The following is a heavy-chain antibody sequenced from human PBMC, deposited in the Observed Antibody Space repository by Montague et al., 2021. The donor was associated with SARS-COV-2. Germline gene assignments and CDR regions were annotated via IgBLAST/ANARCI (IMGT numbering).Heavy chain of an antibody. Sequence: LSLSFSASGFTFSSYAVSWVRQAPGKGLEWVSAISGSGGSTYYADSVKGRFTISRDNSKNTLYLQMNSLRAEDTAVYYCRVGNYYDSISDYWGQGTLVTVSS. CDR3: RVGNYYDSISDY. D-gene: IGHD3-22*01. CDR2: ISGSGGST. CDR1: GFTFSSYA. V-gene: IGHV3-23*01. J-gene: IGHJ4*02.